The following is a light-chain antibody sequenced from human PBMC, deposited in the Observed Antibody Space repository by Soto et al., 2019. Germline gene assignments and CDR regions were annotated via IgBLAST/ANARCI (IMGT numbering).Light chain of an antibody. CDR1: QSVSSD. CDR3: QQYNNCPPLT. Sequence: EVVMTQSPATLSVSPGERATLSCRASQSVSSDLAWYQQKPGQAPRLLIYGASTRATGIPARFSGSGSGTEFTLTSSSLQAEDFAGYYCQQYNNCPPLTFGQGSKVEIK. CDR2: GAS. V-gene: IGKV3D-15*01. J-gene: IGKJ1*01.